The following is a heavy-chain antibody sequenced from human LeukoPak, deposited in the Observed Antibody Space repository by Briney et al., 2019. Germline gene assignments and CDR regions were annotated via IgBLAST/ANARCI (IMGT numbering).Heavy chain of an antibody. CDR3: ATHGTYCGGDCYSYF. CDR2: ISAYNGNT. CDR1: GYTFTSYG. Sequence: ASVKVSCKASGYTFTSYGISWVRQAPGQGLEWMGWISAYNGNTNYAQKLQGRVTMTTDTSTSTAYMELRSLRSDDTAVYYCATHGTYCGGDCYSYFWGHGTLITVSS. V-gene: IGHV1-18*01. D-gene: IGHD2-21*01. J-gene: IGHJ4*01.